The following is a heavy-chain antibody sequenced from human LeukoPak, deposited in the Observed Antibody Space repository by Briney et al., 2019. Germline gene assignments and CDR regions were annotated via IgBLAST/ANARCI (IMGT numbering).Heavy chain of an antibody. D-gene: IGHD6-13*01. Sequence: GVSVRLLCAASIFTFSSYAMMCAPQAPGKGRVGVIAISYSGGSTYYADSVKGRFTICRDNSKNTQYLQMNSLRAEDTAVYYCAKDRIAAAGLLDYWGQGTLVTVSS. J-gene: IGHJ4*02. CDR2: ISYSGGST. CDR1: IFTFSSYA. V-gene: IGHV3-23*01. CDR3: AKDRIAAAGLLDY.